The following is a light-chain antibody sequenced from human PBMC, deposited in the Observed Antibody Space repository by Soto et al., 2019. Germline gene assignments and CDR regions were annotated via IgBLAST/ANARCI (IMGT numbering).Light chain of an antibody. CDR3: QQRSNWPPEYT. CDR1: QSVTSY. Sequence: EIVLTQSPATLSLSPGERATLSCRASQSVTSYLAWYQQKPGQAPRLLIYDTSNRATGIPARFRGSGSGTDFTLTTSSLEPEDFAVYYCQQRSNWPPEYTFGQGTKLEIK. V-gene: IGKV3-11*01. J-gene: IGKJ2*01. CDR2: DTS.